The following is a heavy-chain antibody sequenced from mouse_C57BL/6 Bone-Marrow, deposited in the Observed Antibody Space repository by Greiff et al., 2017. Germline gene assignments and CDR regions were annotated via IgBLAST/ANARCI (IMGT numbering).Heavy chain of an antibody. V-gene: IGHV1-39*01. CDR3: ARGGYGYDEGFAY. J-gene: IGHJ3*01. Sequence: EVKLMESGPELVKPGASVKISCKASGYSFTDYNMNWVKQSNGKSLEWIGVINPNYGTTSYNQKFKGKATLTVDQSSSTAYMQLNSLTSEDSAVYYCARGGYGYDEGFAYWGQGTLVTVSA. D-gene: IGHD2-2*01. CDR2: INPNYGTT. CDR1: GYSFTDYN.